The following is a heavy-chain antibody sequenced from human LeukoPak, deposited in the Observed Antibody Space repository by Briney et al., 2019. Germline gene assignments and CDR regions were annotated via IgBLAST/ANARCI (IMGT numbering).Heavy chain of an antibody. CDR1: GFTFSSYG. CDR2: ISSSSSYI. CDR3: AREVYGDYGSFDY. J-gene: IGHJ4*02. Sequence: PGGSLRLSCVASGFTFSSYGMHWVRQAPGKGLEWVSSISSSSSYIYYADSVKGRFTISRDNAKNSLYLQMNSLRAEDTAVYYCAREVYGDYGSFDYWGQGTLVTVSS. D-gene: IGHD4-17*01. V-gene: IGHV3-21*01.